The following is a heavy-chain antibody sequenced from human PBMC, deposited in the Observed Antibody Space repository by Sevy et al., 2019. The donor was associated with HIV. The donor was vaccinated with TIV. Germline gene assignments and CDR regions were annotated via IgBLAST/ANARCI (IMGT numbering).Heavy chain of an antibody. CDR2: ISSSSGYI. Sequence: GGSLRLSCAASGFTFSSYSMTWVRQAPGKGLEWVSSISSSSGYIYHRDSVKGRLTISRDNAKNSLYLQMNSLRVEDTAVYYCAREGVLIGGVIVSYGMDVWGHGTTVTVSS. CDR3: AREGVLIGGVIVSYGMDV. J-gene: IGHJ6*02. V-gene: IGHV3-21*01. CDR1: GFTFSSYS. D-gene: IGHD3-16*02.